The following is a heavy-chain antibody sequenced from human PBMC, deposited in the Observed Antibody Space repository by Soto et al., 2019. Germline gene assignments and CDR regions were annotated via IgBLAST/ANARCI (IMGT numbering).Heavy chain of an antibody. CDR3: TKDREFTYYDLWSGYYAFDS. Sequence: EVHLLESGGGLVLPGVSLRLSCAGSGFTFSSYAMSWVRQAPGKGLEWVSAISSVGGSTYYADSVKGRFIIPRDNSENTLYLQVNSLRAEDTAIYYCTKDREFTYYDLWSGYYAFDSWGQGTLVTVSS. D-gene: IGHD3-3*01. CDR2: ISSVGGST. CDR1: GFTFSSYA. J-gene: IGHJ4*02. V-gene: IGHV3-23*01.